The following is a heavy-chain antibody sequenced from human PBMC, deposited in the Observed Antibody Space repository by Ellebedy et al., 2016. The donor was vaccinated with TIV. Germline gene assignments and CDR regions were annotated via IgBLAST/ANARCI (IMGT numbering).Heavy chain of an antibody. Sequence: PGGFLRLSCAASGFTFSDYWMAWVRQAPGKGLEWVASINNDGSGKYYVDSVKGRFTISRDNTKDSLFLQMNSLTAEDTALYYCADFHTAWGQGTLVTVSS. CDR1: GFTFSDYW. CDR3: ADFHTA. V-gene: IGHV3-7*03. CDR2: INNDGSGK. J-gene: IGHJ5*02.